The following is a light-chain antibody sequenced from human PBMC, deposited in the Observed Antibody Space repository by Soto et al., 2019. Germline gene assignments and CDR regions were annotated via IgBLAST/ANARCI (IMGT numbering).Light chain of an antibody. V-gene: IGLV1-47*01. Sequence: QSVLTQPPSASGTPGQRVTISCSGSSSNIGSNYVYWYQQLPGTAPKLLIYRNNQRPSGVPDRFSGSKSGTSASLAISGLLSEDEADYYCAAWDDSLSGHYVFGTGTKLTVL. J-gene: IGLJ1*01. CDR2: RNN. CDR1: SSNIGSNY. CDR3: AAWDDSLSGHYV.